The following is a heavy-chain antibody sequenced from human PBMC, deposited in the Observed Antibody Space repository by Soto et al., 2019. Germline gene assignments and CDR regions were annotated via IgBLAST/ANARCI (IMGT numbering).Heavy chain of an antibody. CDR2: ISYDGSSK. D-gene: IGHD6-13*01. J-gene: IGHJ4*02. V-gene: IGHV3-30*18. CDR3: AKHRSSSWTFDY. Sequence: HVQLVESGGGVVQPGSSLRLSCAASGFTFSNYGMHWVRQGPGKGLECVADISYDGSSKDYADSVKGRFTISRDNSKDTVYLQMISLRPEDTALYYCAKHRSSSWTFDYWGQGTLVTVSS. CDR1: GFTFSNYG.